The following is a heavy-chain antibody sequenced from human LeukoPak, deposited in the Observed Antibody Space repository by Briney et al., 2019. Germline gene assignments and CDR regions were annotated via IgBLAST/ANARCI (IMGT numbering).Heavy chain of an antibody. J-gene: IGHJ3*02. CDR2: IFASRST. CDR1: GDSISSYY. V-gene: IGHV4-4*07. D-gene: IGHD6-6*01. Sequence: PSETLSLTCTVPGDSISSYYWSWIRQPAGKGLEWIGRIFASRSTNYNPSLKSRVTMSVDTSKNQFSLKLTSVTAADTAVYYCAREYSSSSGKNAFDIWGQGTMVTVSS. CDR3: AREYSSSSGKNAFDI.